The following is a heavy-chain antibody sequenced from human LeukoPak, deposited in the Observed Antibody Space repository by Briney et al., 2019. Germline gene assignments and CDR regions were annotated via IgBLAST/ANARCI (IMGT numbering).Heavy chain of an antibody. CDR1: GYTFTGYY. J-gene: IGHJ4*02. D-gene: IGHD6-6*01. V-gene: IGHV1-8*03. Sequence: ASVKVSCKASGYTFTGYYMHWVRQAPGHGLEWMGWMNPNSGNTGYAQKFQGRVTITRNTSISTAYMELSSLRSEDTAVYYCARGTAARQDFDYWGQGTLVTDSS. CDR3: ARGTAARQDFDY. CDR2: MNPNSGNT.